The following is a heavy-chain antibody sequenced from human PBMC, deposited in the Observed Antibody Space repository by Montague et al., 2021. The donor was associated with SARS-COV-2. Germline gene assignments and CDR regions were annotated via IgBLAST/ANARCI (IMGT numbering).Heavy chain of an antibody. D-gene: IGHD3-3*01. CDR2: IYYSRST. J-gene: IGHJ4*02. V-gene: IGHV4-31*03. CDR3: ARAGITIFGVVTHYDY. Sequence: TLSLTCTVSGGSISSGGYYWSWIRQHPGKGLEWNGYIYYSRSTYYNPSLKSRVTISVDTSKNQFSLKLSSVTAADTAVYYCARAGITIFGVVTHYDYWGQGTLVTVSS. CDR1: GGSISSGGYY.